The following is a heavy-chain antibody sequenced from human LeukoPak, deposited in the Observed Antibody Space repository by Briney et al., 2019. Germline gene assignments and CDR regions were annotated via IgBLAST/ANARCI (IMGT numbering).Heavy chain of an antibody. CDR2: INHSGST. CDR3: ARGKRFPRLGYCSSTSCSSWFDP. D-gene: IGHD2-2*01. Sequence: SETLSLTCAVYGGSFSGYYWSWIRQPPGKGLEWIGEINHSGSTNYNPSLKSRVTISVDTSKNQFSLKLSSVTAADTAVYYCARGKRFPRLGYCSSTSCSSWFDPWGQGTLVTVSS. V-gene: IGHV4-34*01. CDR1: GGSFSGYY. J-gene: IGHJ5*02.